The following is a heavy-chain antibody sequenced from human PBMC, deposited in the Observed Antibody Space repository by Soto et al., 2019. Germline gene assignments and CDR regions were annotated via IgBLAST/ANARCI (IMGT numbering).Heavy chain of an antibody. V-gene: IGHV4-31*11. J-gene: IGHJ5*02. D-gene: IGHD6-6*01. CDR1: GGSIISASYS. Sequence: SETLSLTCAVSGGSIISASYSWNWIRQSPGRGLEWIGHIYSSGSTYYNPSLKSRVSISVDTSNNQFSLKLTSVTAADTAVYFCAREDAARIERWFDAWGQGILVTVSS. CDR3: AREDAARIERWFDA. CDR2: IYSSGST.